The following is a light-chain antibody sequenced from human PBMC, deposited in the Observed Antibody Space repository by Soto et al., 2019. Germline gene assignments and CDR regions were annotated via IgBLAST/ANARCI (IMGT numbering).Light chain of an antibody. CDR3: SSYAGSSDIV. J-gene: IGLJ1*01. CDR1: SSDVGGYNF. CDR2: AVT. V-gene: IGLV2-8*01. Sequence: QSALTQPPSASGSPGQSVTISCTRTSSDVGGYNFVSWYQQHPGRAPKLIISAVTNRPSGVPDRFSGSKSGNTASLTVSGLQADDEADYYCSSYAGSSDIVFGTGTKLTVL.